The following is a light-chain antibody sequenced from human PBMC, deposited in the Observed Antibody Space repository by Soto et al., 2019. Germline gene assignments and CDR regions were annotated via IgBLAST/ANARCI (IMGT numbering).Light chain of an antibody. J-gene: IGLJ1*01. CDR3: SSYVGSNNFV. Sequence: SALTHPPSASGSPGQSVTISCTGTSSDVGGYNYVSWYQQHPGKAPKLMIYEVSKRPSGVPDRFSGSKSGNTASLTVSGLQAEDEADYYCSSYVGSNNFVFGTGTKVTVL. CDR2: EVS. CDR1: SSDVGGYNY. V-gene: IGLV2-8*01.